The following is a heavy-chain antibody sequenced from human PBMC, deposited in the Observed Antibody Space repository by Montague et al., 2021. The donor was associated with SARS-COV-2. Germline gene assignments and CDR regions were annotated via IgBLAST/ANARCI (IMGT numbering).Heavy chain of an antibody. Sequence: NDYALSVKIRITINPDTSKNQISLQLNSVAPEDTAVYYCARTSDSSDYWGQGTLVTVSS. V-gene: IGHV6-1*01. J-gene: IGHJ4*02. D-gene: IGHD4-11*01. CDR3: ARTSDSSDY. CDR2: N.